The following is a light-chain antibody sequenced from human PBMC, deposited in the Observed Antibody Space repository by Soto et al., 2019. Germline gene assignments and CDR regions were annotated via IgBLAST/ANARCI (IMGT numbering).Light chain of an antibody. V-gene: IGKV1-5*01. CDR1: QTISRW. J-gene: IGKJ5*01. Sequence: DIQLTHTPSTLSASVRDYVTITCRASQTISRWLAWYQQTPGRAPKLLIYDASTLESGAPSRFSGSGSETEFTLTISRLQPDDFATYFCHSRAFGQGTRLEIK. CDR2: DAS. CDR3: HSRA.